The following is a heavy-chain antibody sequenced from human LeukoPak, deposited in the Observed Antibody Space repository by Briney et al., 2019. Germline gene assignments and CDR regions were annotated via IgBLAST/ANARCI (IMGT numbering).Heavy chain of an antibody. D-gene: IGHD6-13*01. CDR1: GYTFTGYY. CDR2: INPNSGGT. V-gene: IGHV1-2*02. J-gene: IGHJ4*02. Sequence: ASVKVSCKASGYTFTGYYMHWVRQAPGQGLEWMGWINPNSGGTNYAQKFQGRVTMTRDTSISTAYMELSRLRSEDTAVYYCARTTGSWYWDNDYWGQGILVTVSS. CDR3: ARTTGSWYWDNDY.